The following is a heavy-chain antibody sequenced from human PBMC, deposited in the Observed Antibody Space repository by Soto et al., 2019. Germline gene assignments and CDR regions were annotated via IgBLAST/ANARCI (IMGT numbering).Heavy chain of an antibody. D-gene: IGHD2-15*01. CDR2: IYYSGST. J-gene: IGHJ5*02. Sequence: SETLSLTCTVSGGSISSYYWSWIRQPPGKGLEWIGYIYYSGSTNYNPSLKSRVTISVDTSKNQFSLKLSSVTAADTAVYYCARGRGDCSGGSCFYNWFDPWGQGTLVTVS. CDR3: ARGRGDCSGGSCFYNWFDP. V-gene: IGHV4-59*01. CDR1: GGSISSYY.